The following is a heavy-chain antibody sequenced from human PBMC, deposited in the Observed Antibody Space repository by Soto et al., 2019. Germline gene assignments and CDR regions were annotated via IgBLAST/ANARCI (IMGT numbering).Heavy chain of an antibody. CDR1: GFTFSSYS. J-gene: IGHJ4*02. V-gene: IGHV3-21*01. Sequence: SLRLSCAASGFTFSSYSMNWVRQAPGKGLEWVSSISSSSSYIYYADSVKGRFTISRDNAKNSLYLQMNSLRAEDTAVYYCARETVTTRYYFDYWGQGTLVTVSS. CDR3: ARETVTTRYYFDY. CDR2: ISSSSSYI. D-gene: IGHD1-1*01.